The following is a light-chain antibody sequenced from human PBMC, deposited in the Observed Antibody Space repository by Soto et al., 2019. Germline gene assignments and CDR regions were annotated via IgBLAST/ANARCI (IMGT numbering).Light chain of an antibody. V-gene: IGKV3-15*01. Sequence: EIVMTQSPATLSVSPGERATLSCRASQSVSSNLACYQQKPGQAPRLLIYGASTRATVIPARFSGSGSGTEFTLTISSLQSEDFAVYYCQQYNNWPWTFGQGTKVDI. CDR1: QSVSSN. CDR2: GAS. J-gene: IGKJ1*01. CDR3: QQYNNWPWT.